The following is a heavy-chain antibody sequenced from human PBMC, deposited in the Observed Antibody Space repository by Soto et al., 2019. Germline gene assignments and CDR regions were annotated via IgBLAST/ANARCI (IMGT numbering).Heavy chain of an antibody. CDR3: VRAPSLKIIGNYYYYMDV. CDR1: GYTFTSYD. CDR2: MNPNSGNT. Sequence: GASVKVSCKASGYTFTSYDINWVRQATGQGLEWMGWMNPNSGNTGYAQKFQGRVTMTRNTSISTAYMELSSLRSEDTAVYYCVRAPSLKIIGNYYYYMDVWGKGTTVTVSS. J-gene: IGHJ6*03. V-gene: IGHV1-8*01.